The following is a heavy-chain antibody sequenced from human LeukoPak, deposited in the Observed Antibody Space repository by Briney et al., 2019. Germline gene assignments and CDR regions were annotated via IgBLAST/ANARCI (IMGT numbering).Heavy chain of an antibody. J-gene: IGHJ6*02. CDR1: GGTFSSFS. CDR3: ARDALQGGNSYNYGLDV. Sequence: SVKVSCKASGGTFSSFSVSWVRQAPGQGLEWMGRIIPIIDIANYAQRFQGRVRITADKSTSTVYMELSSLRPQDTAMYYCARDALQGGNSYNYGLDVWGQGTAVTVSS. V-gene: IGHV1-69*04. D-gene: IGHD3-16*01. CDR2: IIPIIDIA.